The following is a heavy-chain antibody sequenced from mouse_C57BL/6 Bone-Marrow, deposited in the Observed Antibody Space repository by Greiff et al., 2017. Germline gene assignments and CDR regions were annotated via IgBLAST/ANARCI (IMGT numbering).Heavy chain of an antibody. J-gene: IGHJ2*01. Sequence: VQLQQSGAELARPGASVKMSCKASGYTFTSYTMHWVKQRPGQGLEWIGYINPSSGYTKSNQKFKDKATLTAAKSSSTAYMQLSSLTSEDSAVYYCARAPLTTVVATPFDYWGQGTTLTGSS. V-gene: IGHV1-4*01. D-gene: IGHD1-1*01. CDR3: ARAPLTTVVATPFDY. CDR1: GYTFTSYT. CDR2: INPSSGYT.